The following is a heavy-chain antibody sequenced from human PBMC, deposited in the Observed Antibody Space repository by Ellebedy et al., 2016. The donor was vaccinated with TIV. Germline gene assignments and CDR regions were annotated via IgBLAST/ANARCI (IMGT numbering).Heavy chain of an antibody. J-gene: IGHJ4*02. CDR3: ATGPYSYGWGY. V-gene: IGHV3-74*01. CDR1: GFTFSGHA. Sequence: GESLKISCAASGFTFSGHAMDWVRQAPGQGLFWVSRLNGDGSSPAYADSVKGRFTISRDNAKNTLYLQMNSLTAEDTAVYYCATGPYSYGWGYWGQGTLVTVSS. D-gene: IGHD5-18*01. CDR2: LNGDGSSP.